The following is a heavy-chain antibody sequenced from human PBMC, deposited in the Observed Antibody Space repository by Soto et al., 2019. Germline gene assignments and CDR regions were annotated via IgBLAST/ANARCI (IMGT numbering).Heavy chain of an antibody. CDR1: GFTFSSYA. Sequence: LRLSCAASGFTFSSYAMSWVRQAPGKGLEWVSAISGSGGSTYYADSVKGRFTISRDNSKNTLYLQMNSLRAEDTAVYYCAKDTKNYYDSSGYYRTIDYWGQGTLVTVSS. V-gene: IGHV3-23*01. J-gene: IGHJ4*02. CDR3: AKDTKNYYDSSGYYRTIDY. D-gene: IGHD3-22*01. CDR2: ISGSGGST.